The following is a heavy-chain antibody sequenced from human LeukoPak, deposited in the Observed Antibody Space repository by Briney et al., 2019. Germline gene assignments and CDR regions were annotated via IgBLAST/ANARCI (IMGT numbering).Heavy chain of an antibody. V-gene: IGHV4-34*01. CDR3: ARTGGSEGLDY. CDR1: GGSFSGYY. CDR2: INHSGST. Sequence: SETLSLTCAVYGGSFSGYYWSWLRQPPGKGLEWIGEINHSGSTNYNPSLKSRVTISVDTSKNQFSLKLSSVTAADTAVYYCARTGGSEGLDYWGQGTLVTVSS. D-gene: IGHD1-26*01. J-gene: IGHJ4*02.